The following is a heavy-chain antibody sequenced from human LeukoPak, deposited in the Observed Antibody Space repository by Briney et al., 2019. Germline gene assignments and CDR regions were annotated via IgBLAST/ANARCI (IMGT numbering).Heavy chain of an antibody. CDR2: ISANSGDT. Sequence: ASVKVSCKASGYTFTSYGISWVRQAPGQGLEWMGWISANSGDTDYPPKLQDRVTMTTDTYTSTAYMELRSLRSDDTAMYYCARESHETREDYWGQGTLVTVSS. J-gene: IGHJ4*02. V-gene: IGHV1-18*01. D-gene: IGHD1-1*01. CDR1: GYTFTSYG. CDR3: ARESHETREDY.